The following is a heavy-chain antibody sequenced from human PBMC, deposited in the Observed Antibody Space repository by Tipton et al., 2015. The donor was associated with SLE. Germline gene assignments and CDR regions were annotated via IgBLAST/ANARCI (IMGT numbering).Heavy chain of an antibody. CDR2: IYHRGST. Sequence: TLSLTCDVSGYSISGGYYWGWIRQPPGKGLEWIGSIYHRGSTHYNPSLKSRVTLSLDTSKNQFSLKLTSVTAADTAVYYCTRGGIFLWGQGKLVTVSS. D-gene: IGHD2-21*01. V-gene: IGHV4-38-2*01. J-gene: IGHJ4*02. CDR1: GYSISGGYY. CDR3: TRGGIFL.